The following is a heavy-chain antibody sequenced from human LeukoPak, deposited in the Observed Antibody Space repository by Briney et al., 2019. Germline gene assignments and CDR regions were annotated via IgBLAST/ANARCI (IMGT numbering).Heavy chain of an antibody. CDR2: IIPILSQS. CDR1: GGTFITNS. CDR3: ATGGAFRDALDI. Sequence: GSSVKVSCKASGGTFITNSFNWVRHAPGQGLEWMGRIIPILSQSNYAQKFQGTVSITADELTETAYMELSSLRSDDKAVYYCATGGAFRDALDIWGQGTMVTVSS. J-gene: IGHJ3*02. V-gene: IGHV1-69*11. D-gene: IGHD3-10*01.